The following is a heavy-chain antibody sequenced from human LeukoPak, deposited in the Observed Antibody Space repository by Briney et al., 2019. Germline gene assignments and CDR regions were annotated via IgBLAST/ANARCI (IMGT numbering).Heavy chain of an antibody. V-gene: IGHV4-59*01. CDR3: ARDDTSSGWADAFDI. CDR2: IYYSGST. D-gene: IGHD6-19*01. CDR1: GGPISIYY. Sequence: SETLSLTCSVSGGPISIYYWICIRHPPGKALECIMYIYYSGSTNYNPSLKSRVTISVDTSKNQFSLKLSSVTAADTAVYYCARDDTSSGWADAFDIWGQGTMVTVSS. J-gene: IGHJ3*02.